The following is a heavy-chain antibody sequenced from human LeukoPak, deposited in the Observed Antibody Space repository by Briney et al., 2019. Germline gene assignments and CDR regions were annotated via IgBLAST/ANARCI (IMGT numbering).Heavy chain of an antibody. D-gene: IGHD6-13*01. CDR1: GFTFSTYG. CDR2: IWHDGSDK. CDR3: AREGGQQLGSFDY. V-gene: IGHV3-33*01. Sequence: LTGGSLRLSCAASGFTFSTYGMHWVRQAPGQGLEWVAIIWHDGSDKYYADSVKGRFAISSDNSKNTLYLQMNSLKAEDTAVYYCAREGGQQLGSFDYWGQGTLVTVSS. J-gene: IGHJ4*02.